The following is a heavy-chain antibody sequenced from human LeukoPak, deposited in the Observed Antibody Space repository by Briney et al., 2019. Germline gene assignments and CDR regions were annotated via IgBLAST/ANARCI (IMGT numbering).Heavy chain of an antibody. CDR1: GGSISSGSYF. CDR2: IYTSGST. CDR3: ARGGYYDYVWGSYRQANFDY. D-gene: IGHD3-16*02. V-gene: IGHV4-61*02. J-gene: IGHJ4*02. Sequence: SQTLSLTCTVSGGSISSGSYFWSWIRQPAGKGLEWIGRIYTSGSTNYNPSLKSRVTISVDTSKNQFSLKLSSVTAADTAVYYCARGGYYDYVWGSYRQANFDYWGQGTLVTASS.